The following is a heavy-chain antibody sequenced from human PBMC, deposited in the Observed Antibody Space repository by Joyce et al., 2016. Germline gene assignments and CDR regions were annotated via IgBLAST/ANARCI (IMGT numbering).Heavy chain of an antibody. CDR1: GFTVSNNS. CDR3: ARDGNGGGK. J-gene: IGHJ4*02. V-gene: IGHV3-66*01. D-gene: IGHD3-16*01. CDR2: IYSGGST. Sequence: EVQLVESGGGLVQPGGSLRLSCAASGFTVSNNSMRWVRQAPGKGLEGGLLIYSGGSTHYADSVKGRFTISRDNSKNTLYLQMNSLRAEDTAVYYCARDGNGGGKWGQGTLVTVSS.